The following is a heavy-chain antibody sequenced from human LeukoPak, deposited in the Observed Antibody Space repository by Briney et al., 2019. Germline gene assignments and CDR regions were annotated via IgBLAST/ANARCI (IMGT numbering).Heavy chain of an antibody. V-gene: IGHV4-59*06. CDR3: ATCSSRGYYFDY. CDR1: GDSISSYY. J-gene: IGHJ4*02. Sequence: SETLSLTCTVSGDSISSYYWSWIRQPPGKGLEWIGYIYYSGSTYYNPSLKSRVTISVDTSKNQFSLKLSSVTAADTAVYYCATCSSRGYYFDYWGQGTLVTVSS. D-gene: IGHD2-2*01. CDR2: IYYSGST.